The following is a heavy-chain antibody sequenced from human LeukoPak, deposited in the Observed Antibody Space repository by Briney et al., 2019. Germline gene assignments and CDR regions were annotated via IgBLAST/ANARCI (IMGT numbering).Heavy chain of an antibody. Sequence: PGGSLRLSCAASGFTFSSYAISWVRQAPGKGLEWVSAISGSGGSTYYADSVKGRFTISRDNSKNTLYLQMHSLRAEDTAVYYCAKDVRAVLNYYDSSGYYDYWGQGTLVTVSS. CDR2: ISGSGGST. V-gene: IGHV3-23*01. CDR1: GFTFSSYA. D-gene: IGHD3-22*01. CDR3: AKDVRAVLNYYDSSGYYDY. J-gene: IGHJ4*02.